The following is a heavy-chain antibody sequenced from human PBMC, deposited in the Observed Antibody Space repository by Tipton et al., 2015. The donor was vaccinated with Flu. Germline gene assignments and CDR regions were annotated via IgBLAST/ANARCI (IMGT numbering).Heavy chain of an antibody. V-gene: IGHV3-15*01. CDR2: IKSSTDGGAS. D-gene: IGHD6-13*01. Sequence: SLRLSCAASGFTFSNAWMSWVRQAPGKGLEWVGRIKSSTDGGASEYAAPVKGRFTISRDDSKNTLYLLMNSLEIEDTAVYYCTPLSSNWPHSLGQGVLVTVSS. CDR1: GFTFSNAW. CDR3: TPLSSNWPHS. J-gene: IGHJ4*02.